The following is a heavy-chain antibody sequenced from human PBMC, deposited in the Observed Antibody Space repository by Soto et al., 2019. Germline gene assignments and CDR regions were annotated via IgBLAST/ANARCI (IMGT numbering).Heavy chain of an antibody. CDR2: IIPIFGTA. CDR3: AREAGYSYGYFDY. V-gene: IGHV1-69*13. Sequence: SVKVSCKASGGTFSSYAISWMRQAPGQGLEWMGGIIPIFGTANYAQKFQGRVTITADESTSTAYMELSSLRSEDTAVYYCAREAGYSYGYFDYWGQGTLVTVSS. D-gene: IGHD5-18*01. J-gene: IGHJ4*02. CDR1: GGTFSSYA.